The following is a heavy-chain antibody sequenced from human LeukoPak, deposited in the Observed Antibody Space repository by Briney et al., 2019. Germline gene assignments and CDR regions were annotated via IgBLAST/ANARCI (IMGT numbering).Heavy chain of an antibody. CDR2: IYTSGST. Sequence: SQTLPLTCTVSGGSISSGSYYWSWIRQPAGKGLEWIGRIYTSGSTNYNPSLKSRVTISVDTSKNQFSLKLSSVTAADTAVYYCARDDYDFWSGTKNNWFDPWGQGTLVTVSS. J-gene: IGHJ5*02. V-gene: IGHV4-61*02. D-gene: IGHD3-3*01. CDR3: ARDDYDFWSGTKNNWFDP. CDR1: GGSISSGSYY.